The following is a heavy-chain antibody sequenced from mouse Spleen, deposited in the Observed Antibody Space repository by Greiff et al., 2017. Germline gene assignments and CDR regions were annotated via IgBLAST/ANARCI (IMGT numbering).Heavy chain of an antibody. CDR1: GFSLTSYG. Sequence: QVQLKESGPGLVAPSQSLSITCTVSGFSLTSYGVHWVRQPPGKGLEWLVVIWSDGSTTYNSALKSRLSISKDNSKSQVFLKMNSLQTDDTAMYYCARHGDGYSLYYAMDYWGQGTSVTVSS. J-gene: IGHJ4*01. D-gene: IGHD2-3*01. CDR2: IWSDGST. V-gene: IGHV2-6-1*01. CDR3: ARHGDGYSLYYAMDY.